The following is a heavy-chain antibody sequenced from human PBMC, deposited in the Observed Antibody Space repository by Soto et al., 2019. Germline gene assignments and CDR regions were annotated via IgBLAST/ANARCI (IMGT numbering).Heavy chain of an antibody. D-gene: IGHD5-18*01. CDR1: GFTFSRFW. CDR2: IYSDGSGP. J-gene: IGHJ4*02. CDR3: ATLNSFGSDY. Sequence: EVQLVESGGGLVQPGGSLRLFCAASGFTFSRFWMHWVRQAPGKGLVWVSRIYSDGSGPMYADSVKGRFTISRDNAKSTLYLQMNSLRAEDTAVYYCATLNSFGSDYWGQGALVTVSS. V-gene: IGHV3-74*03.